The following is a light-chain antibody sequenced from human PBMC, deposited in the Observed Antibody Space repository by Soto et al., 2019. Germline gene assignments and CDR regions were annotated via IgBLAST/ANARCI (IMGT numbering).Light chain of an antibody. CDR1: QGISSY. CDR3: QQLSSYPIT. J-gene: IGKJ5*01. V-gene: IGKV1-9*01. Sequence: DIHLTQSPSFLSASVGDRVTITCRASQGISSYLAWYQQKPGKAPKLLIYGASTLQGGVPSRFSGSGSGTDFTLTISSLQPEDFSTYYCQQLSSYPITFGQGTRLEIK. CDR2: GAS.